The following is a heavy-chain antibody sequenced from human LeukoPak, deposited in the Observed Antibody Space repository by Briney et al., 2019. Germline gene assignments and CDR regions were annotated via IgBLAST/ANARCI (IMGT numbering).Heavy chain of an antibody. D-gene: IGHD3-9*01. Sequence: GGSLRLSCAASGFTFSSYSMNWVRQAPGKGLEWVSSISISSSYIYYADSVKGRFTISRDNAKNSLYLQMNSLRAEDTAVYYCARAQYYDILTGYSTLVYWGQGTLVTVSS. V-gene: IGHV3-21*01. CDR1: GFTFSSYS. CDR3: ARAQYYDILTGYSTLVY. CDR2: ISISSSYI. J-gene: IGHJ4*02.